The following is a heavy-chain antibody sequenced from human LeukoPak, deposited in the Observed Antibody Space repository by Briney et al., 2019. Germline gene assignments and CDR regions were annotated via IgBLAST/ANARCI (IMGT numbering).Heavy chain of an antibody. CDR1: GFTFSSYG. CDR3: AREADGYTSDY. V-gene: IGHV3-33*01. D-gene: IGHD5-24*01. J-gene: IGHJ4*02. Sequence: GGSLRLSCAAFGFTFSSYGMHWVRQAPGKGLEWVAVIWYDGSNKYYADSVKGRFTISRDNSKNTLYLQMNSLRAEDTAVYYCAREADGYTSDYWGQGTLVTVSS. CDR2: IWYDGSNK.